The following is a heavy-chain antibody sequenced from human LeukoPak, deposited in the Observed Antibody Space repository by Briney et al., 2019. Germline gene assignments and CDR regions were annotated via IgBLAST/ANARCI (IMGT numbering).Heavy chain of an antibody. D-gene: IGHD3-10*01. J-gene: IGHJ6*02. CDR2: ISSSGTTI. V-gene: IGHV3-48*03. CDR3: ARRGYYYYYGLDV. CDR1: GFSFSSYE. Sequence: GGTLRLSCAASGFSFSSYEMKWVRQAPGKGLEWASYISSSGTTIYYADSVKGRFTISRDNAKNSLYLQMNSLRAEDTAVYYCARRGYYYYYGLDVWGQGTTVTVSS.